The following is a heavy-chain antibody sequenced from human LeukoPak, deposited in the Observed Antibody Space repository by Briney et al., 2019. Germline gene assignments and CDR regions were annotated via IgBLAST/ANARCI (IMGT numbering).Heavy chain of an antibody. CDR1: GFTFSNAW. CDR3: TTLYYDSSGYEAPFDY. CDR2: IKSKTDGGTT. J-gene: IGHJ4*02. D-gene: IGHD3-22*01. Sequence: GGSLRLSCAASGFTFSNAWISWVRQVPGKGLEWVGRIKSKTDGGTTDYAAPVKGRFTISRDDSKNTLYLQMNSLKTEDTAVYYCTTLYYDSSGYEAPFDYWGQGTLVTVSS. V-gene: IGHV3-15*01.